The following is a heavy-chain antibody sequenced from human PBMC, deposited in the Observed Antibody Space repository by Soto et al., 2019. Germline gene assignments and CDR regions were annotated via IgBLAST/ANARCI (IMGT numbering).Heavy chain of an antibody. D-gene: IGHD6-6*01. CDR3: ARGSSIAGLYYGMDV. J-gene: IGHJ6*01. Sequence: SETLSLTCTVSGGSISSGGYYWTWIRQHPGKGLEWIGYNYYSGITYYNPSLKSRVTISLDTSKNQFSLKLSSVTAADTAVYYCARGSSIAGLYYGMDVWAQGTTVTVSS. V-gene: IGHV4-31*03. CDR2: NYYSGIT. CDR1: GGSISSGGYY.